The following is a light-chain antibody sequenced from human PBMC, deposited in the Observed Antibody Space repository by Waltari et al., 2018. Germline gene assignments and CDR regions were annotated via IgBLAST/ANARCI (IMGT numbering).Light chain of an antibody. CDR3: QQYYSTPPL. V-gene: IGKV4-1*01. Sequence: DIVMTQSPDSLSVSLGERATINCKFSHHILFSSNNKNFLAWYQQKPGQPPKLLIYWASTRESGVPDRFSGSGSMTDFTLTINNLQAEDVAVYYCQQYYSTPPLFGQGTKVEI. CDR1: HHILFSSNNKNF. J-gene: IGKJ1*01. CDR2: WAS.